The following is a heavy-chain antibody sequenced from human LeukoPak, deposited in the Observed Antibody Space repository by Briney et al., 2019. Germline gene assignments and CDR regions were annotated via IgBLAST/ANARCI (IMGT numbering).Heavy chain of an antibody. J-gene: IGHJ3*02. CDR3: ARVRYCSSTTCRGAFDI. V-gene: IGHV3-72*01. D-gene: IGHD2-2*01. CDR1: GFTFSDHY. Sequence: GGSLRLSCAASGFTFSDHYMDWVRQTPGKGLEWVGRARNKANSYATEYAATVKGRFTISRDDSENSLYLQMNSLKTEDTAVYYCARVRYCSSTTCRGAFDIWGQGTMVTVSS. CDR2: ARNKANSYAT.